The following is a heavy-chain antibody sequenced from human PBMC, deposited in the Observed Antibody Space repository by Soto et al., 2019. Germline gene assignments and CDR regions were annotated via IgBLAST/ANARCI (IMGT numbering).Heavy chain of an antibody. CDR1: GGSISSYY. Sequence: PSETLSLTCTVSGGSISSYYWSWIRQPPGKGLEWIGYIYYSGSTNYNPSLKSRVTISVDTSKNQFSLKLSSVTAADTAVYYCARVGRSEQWLVRGRYYFDYWGQGTLVTVSS. CDR3: ARVGRSEQWLVRGRYYFDY. D-gene: IGHD6-19*01. V-gene: IGHV4-59*01. CDR2: IYYSGST. J-gene: IGHJ4*02.